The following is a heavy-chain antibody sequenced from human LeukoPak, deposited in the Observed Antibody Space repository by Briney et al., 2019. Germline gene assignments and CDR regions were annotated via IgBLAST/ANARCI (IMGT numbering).Heavy chain of an antibody. CDR2: ISAYNGNT. D-gene: IGHD6-13*01. CDR1: GYTFTGYY. V-gene: IGHV1-18*04. J-gene: IGHJ4*02. CDR3: ARDPGAQAAAGTRNFDY. Sequence: ASVRVSCKASGYTFTGYYMHWVRQAPGQGLEWMGWISAYNGNTNHAQKLQGRVTMTTDTSTSTAYMELRSLRSDDTAVYYCARDPGAQAAAGTRNFDYWGQGTLVTVSS.